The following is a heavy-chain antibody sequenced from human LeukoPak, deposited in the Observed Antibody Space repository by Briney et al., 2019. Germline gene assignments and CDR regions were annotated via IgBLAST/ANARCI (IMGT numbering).Heavy chain of an antibody. J-gene: IGHJ4*02. V-gene: IGHV3-53*01. Sequence: GGSLRLSCAASGFTVSSNYMAWVRQAPGKGLEWVSVIYSNNTTFYADSVKGRFTISRDNSKNTLYLQMNSLRAEDTAVYYCAKGGSITGSGSHWGQGTLVTVSS. CDR1: GFTVSSNY. CDR2: IYSNNTT. D-gene: IGHD1-26*01. CDR3: AKGGSITGSGSH.